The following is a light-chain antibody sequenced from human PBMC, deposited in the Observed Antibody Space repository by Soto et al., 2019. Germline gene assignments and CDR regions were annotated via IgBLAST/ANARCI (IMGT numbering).Light chain of an antibody. CDR2: GNF. Sequence: QSVLTQPPSVSGAPGQRVTISCAGGSSSIGAGYDVHWYQQLPGTAPKLLIYGNFNRPSGVPDRFSGSKSGTSASLAITGLQAGDEADYYCLSYADTAYVFGTGTKVTVL. CDR1: SSSIGAGYD. J-gene: IGLJ1*01. CDR3: LSYADTAYV. V-gene: IGLV1-40*01.